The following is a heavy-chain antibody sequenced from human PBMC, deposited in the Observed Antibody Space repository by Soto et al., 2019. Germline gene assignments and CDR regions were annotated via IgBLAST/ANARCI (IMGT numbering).Heavy chain of an antibody. J-gene: IGHJ4*02. CDR2: ISYDGSNK. CDR3: AKEYGSGWPFDY. D-gene: IGHD6-19*01. V-gene: IGHV3-30*18. CDR1: GFTFNNYG. Sequence: SLRLSCAASGFTFNNYGMHWVRQAPGKGLEWVALISYDGSNKYYADSVKGRFTVSRDNSKNTLYLQMNSLRTEDTAVYYCAKEYGSGWPFDYWGQGTLVTVSS.